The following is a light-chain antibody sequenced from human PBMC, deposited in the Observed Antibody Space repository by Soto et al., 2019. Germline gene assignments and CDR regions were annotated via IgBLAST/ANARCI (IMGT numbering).Light chain of an antibody. J-gene: IGLJ1*01. CDR3: SSYISTSILNF. Sequence: QSALTQAASVSGSPGQSITISCTGTSSDVGGYDYVSSYQQHPGKAPKLIIYDVSNRPSGVSNRYSGSKSGNTASLTISGRQAEDEADYYCSSYISTSILNFFGTGTKLTVL. V-gene: IGLV2-14*03. CDR1: SSDVGGYDY. CDR2: DVS.